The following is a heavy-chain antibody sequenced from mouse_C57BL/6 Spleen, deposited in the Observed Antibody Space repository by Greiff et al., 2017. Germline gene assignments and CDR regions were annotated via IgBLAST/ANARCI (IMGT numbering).Heavy chain of an antibody. Sequence: EVQVVESGGDLVKPGGSLKLSCAASGFTFSSYGMSWFRQTPDTRLEWVATISSGGSYTYYPDSVKGRFTISRDNAKNTLYLQMSSLKSEDTAMYYCARLSMITTFFDYWGQGTTLTVSS. CDR1: GFTFSSYG. CDR3: ARLSMITTFFDY. D-gene: IGHD2-4*01. J-gene: IGHJ2*01. V-gene: IGHV5-6*01. CDR2: ISSGGSYT.